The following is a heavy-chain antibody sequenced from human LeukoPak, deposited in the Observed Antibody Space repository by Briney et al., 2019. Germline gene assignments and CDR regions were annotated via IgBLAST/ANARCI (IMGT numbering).Heavy chain of an antibody. D-gene: IGHD5-24*01. Sequence: PGGSLRLSCAASGFNFNTYAMKWVRQAPGKGLECLAVVFFDVSDQYYAHSVKGRFTIPIDNSQNTLYLQMDSVRVEDRAVYYCEREFGRDGYNYGFDYWGQGTLVTVSS. CDR1: GFNFNTYA. J-gene: IGHJ4*02. CDR3: EREFGRDGYNYGFDY. V-gene: IGHV3-30*04. CDR2: VFFDVSDQ.